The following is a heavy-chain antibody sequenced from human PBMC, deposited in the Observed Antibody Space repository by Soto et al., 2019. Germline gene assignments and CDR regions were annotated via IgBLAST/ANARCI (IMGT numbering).Heavy chain of an antibody. CDR1: GFTFSSYS. V-gene: IGHV3-21*01. J-gene: IGHJ4*02. Sequence: PGGPLRLSCAASGFTFSSYSMNWVRQAPGKGLEWVSSISSSSSYIYYADSVKGRFTTSRDNAKNSLYLQMNSLRAEDTAVYYCARDGTSVRRRGDQNLDYWGQGTLVTVSS. D-gene: IGHD3-10*01. CDR2: ISSSSSYI. CDR3: ARDGTSVRRRGDQNLDY.